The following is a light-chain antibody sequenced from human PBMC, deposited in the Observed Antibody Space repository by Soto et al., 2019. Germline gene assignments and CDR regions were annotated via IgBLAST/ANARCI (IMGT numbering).Light chain of an antibody. Sequence: DSMLTKSSHCLAVYLAETAAIHVKSRQSVLYSYNNKSNLAWYQQKPGQAPRLLIYWASTRDSGVPDRFSGSGSGTDFTLTFTGLQAEDVAVYYCQQYYSSPHTFGGGTKVDIK. CDR2: WAS. J-gene: IGKJ4*01. CDR1: QSVLYSYNNKSN. CDR3: QQYYSSPHT. V-gene: IGKV4-1*01.